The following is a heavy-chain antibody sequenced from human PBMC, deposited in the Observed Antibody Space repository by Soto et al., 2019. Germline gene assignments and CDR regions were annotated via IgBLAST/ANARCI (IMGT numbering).Heavy chain of an antibody. D-gene: IGHD2-8*01. V-gene: IGHV4-39*01. CDR3: VSQRTSVLTQAYFDY. CDR2: VYYRGRS. CDR1: GGSVSNSNYY. Sequence: SETLSLTCTVSGGSVSNSNYYWGWIRQSPGKGLEWIGSVYYRGRSYSKSSVKSRVTISVDTSKNQFSLNLNSVTASDTAVYFCVSQRTSVLTQAYFDYWGPGALVTVSS. J-gene: IGHJ4*02.